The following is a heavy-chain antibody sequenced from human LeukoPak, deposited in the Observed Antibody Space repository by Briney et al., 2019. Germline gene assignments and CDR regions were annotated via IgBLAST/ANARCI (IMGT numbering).Heavy chain of an antibody. CDR2: IHSTGTT. CDR1: GVSITSFY. J-gene: IGHJ3*02. Sequence: SETLSLTCTVSGVSITSFYWSWIRQSAGKGLEWIGRIHSTGTTNYIPFLKSRVTMSVDTSKNQFSLKLSSVTAADTAVYYCARDLTGTPGAFDIWGQGTMVTVSS. D-gene: IGHD1/OR15-1a*01. V-gene: IGHV4-4*07. CDR3: ARDLTGTPGAFDI.